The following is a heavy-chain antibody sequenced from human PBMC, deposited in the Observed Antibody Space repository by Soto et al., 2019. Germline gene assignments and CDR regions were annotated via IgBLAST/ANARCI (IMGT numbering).Heavy chain of an antibody. J-gene: IGHJ4*02. D-gene: IGHD3-10*01. CDR2: IIPLFGPP. V-gene: IGHV1-69*01. CDR3: ARDRDDYGSGNYYNRIDF. Sequence: QVQLVQSGAEVKKPGSSVKVSCKASGGIFSTYAISWLRQAPGQGLEWMGGIIPLFGPPNYAQRFQGRVIITAYEHTRTAYMELSRLRSEDTAVYYCARDRDDYGSGNYYNRIDFWGQGTLVTVSS. CDR1: GGIFSTYA.